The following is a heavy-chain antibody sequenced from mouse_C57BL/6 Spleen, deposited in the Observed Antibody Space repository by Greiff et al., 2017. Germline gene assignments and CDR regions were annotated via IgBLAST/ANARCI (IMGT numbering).Heavy chain of an antibody. D-gene: IGHD2-3*01. CDR3: ARSDGYYEYFDG. J-gene: IGHJ1*03. Sequence: VQLQQSGAELVRPGTSVKMSCKASGYTFTNYWIGWAKQRPGHGLEWIGDIFPGGGYTNYNEKFKGKATLTADKSSSTAYMQFSSLTSEDSAIYYCARSDGYYEYFDGWGTGTTVTVSS. CDR1: GYTFTNYW. CDR2: IFPGGGYT. V-gene: IGHV1-63*01.